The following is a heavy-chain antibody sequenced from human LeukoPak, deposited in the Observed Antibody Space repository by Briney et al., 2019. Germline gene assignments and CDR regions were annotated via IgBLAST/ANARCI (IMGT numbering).Heavy chain of an antibody. J-gene: IGHJ3*02. D-gene: IGHD4-17*01. V-gene: IGHV3-23*01. CDR3: AKDRASRGYGDYDDAFDI. CDR1: GFTFSSYA. Sequence: GGSLRLSCAASGFTFSSYAMSWVRQAPGKGLEWVSAISGSGGSTYYADSVKGRFTISRDNSKNTLYLQMNSLRAEDTAVYYCAKDRASRGYGDYDDAFDIWGQGTMVTVSS. CDR2: ISGSGGST.